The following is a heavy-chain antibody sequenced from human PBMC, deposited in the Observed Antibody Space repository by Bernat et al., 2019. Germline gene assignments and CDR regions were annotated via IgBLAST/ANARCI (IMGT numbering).Heavy chain of an antibody. J-gene: IGHJ4*02. CDR3: TRFRITIFGVVIEDDY. CDR1: GFTFGDYA. CDR2: IRSKAYGGTT. V-gene: IGHV3-49*04. Sequence: EVQLVESGGGLVQPGRSLRLSCTASGFTFGDYAMSWVRQAPGKGLEWVGFIRSKAYGGTTEYAASVKGRFTISRDDSKSIAYLQMNSLKTEDTAVYYCTRFRITIFGVVIEDDYWGQGTLVTVSS. D-gene: IGHD3-3*01.